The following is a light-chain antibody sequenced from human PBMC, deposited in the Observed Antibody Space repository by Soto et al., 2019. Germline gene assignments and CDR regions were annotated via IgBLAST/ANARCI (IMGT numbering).Light chain of an antibody. CDR1: QSVESW. Sequence: DIQMTQSPSTLSASVGDRLTITCRASQSVESWLAWYQQKPGRAPKSLMYKASSLESGVPSRFSGGGFGTEFTLTISSLQPDDFATYYCQQYNSYPYTFGQGTKLEI. CDR2: KAS. V-gene: IGKV1-5*03. CDR3: QQYNSYPYT. J-gene: IGKJ2*01.